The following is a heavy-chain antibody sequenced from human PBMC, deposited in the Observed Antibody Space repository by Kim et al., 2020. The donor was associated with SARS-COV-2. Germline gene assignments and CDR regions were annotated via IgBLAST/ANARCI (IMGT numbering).Heavy chain of an antibody. CDR2: IKEDGSEK. V-gene: IGHV3-7*01. CDR1: GFSFSTSW. D-gene: IGHD3-3*01. Sequence: GGSLRLSCAASGFSFSTSWMTWVRQAPGKGLEWVANIKEDGSEKYLLGSVKGRFPVPRATAGNSSFLQRTSRRVEDTPIYFVATLEWGRSPPLDYWGRGT. J-gene: IGHJ4*02. CDR3: ATLEWGRSPPLDY.